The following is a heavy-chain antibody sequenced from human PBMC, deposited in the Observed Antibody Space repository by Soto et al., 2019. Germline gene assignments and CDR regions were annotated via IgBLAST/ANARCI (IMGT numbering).Heavy chain of an antibody. J-gene: IGHJ5*02. CDR3: VRRHVSATGIDWFDP. CDR2: INAANGDT. Sequence: ASVQVSCKASGYTLTSYGIHWVRQAHGQRLEWMGWINAANGDTKYSPKFQGRVTITRDTSASTAYMELSSLRSEDTAVYYCVRRHVSATGIDWFDPWGQGTLVTVSS. V-gene: IGHV1-3*01. CDR1: GYTLTSYG. D-gene: IGHD6-13*01.